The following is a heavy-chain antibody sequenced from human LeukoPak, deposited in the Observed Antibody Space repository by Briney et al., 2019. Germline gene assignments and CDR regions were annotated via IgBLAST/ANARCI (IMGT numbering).Heavy chain of an antibody. CDR3: AKNGDRGAYCTGGTCYPYFYYYMDV. CDR1: EFTFSISA. D-gene: IGHD2-15*01. Sequence: GGSLRLACAASEFTFSISAMRWVRQAPEKGLEWVSGISDSGGSTFYADSVKGRFTISRDNSKNTLYLQMNSLRAEDTAIYYCAKNGDRGAYCTGGTCYPYFYYYMDVWGKGTTVTI. V-gene: IGHV3-23*01. CDR2: ISDSGGST. J-gene: IGHJ6*03.